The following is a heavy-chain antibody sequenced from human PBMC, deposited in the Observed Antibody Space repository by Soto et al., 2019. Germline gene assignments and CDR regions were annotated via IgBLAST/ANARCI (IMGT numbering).Heavy chain of an antibody. V-gene: IGHV3-21*01. D-gene: IGHD3-22*01. CDR2: ISSSSSYI. CDR1: GFTFSSYS. J-gene: IGHJ4*02. CDR3: ARDPYYYDSSGYLFDY. Sequence: GSLRLSCAASGFTFSSYSMNWVRQAPVKGLEWVSSISSSSSYIYYADSVKGRFTISRDNAKNSLYLQMNSLRAEDTAVYYCARDPYYYDSSGYLFDYWGQGTLVTVSS.